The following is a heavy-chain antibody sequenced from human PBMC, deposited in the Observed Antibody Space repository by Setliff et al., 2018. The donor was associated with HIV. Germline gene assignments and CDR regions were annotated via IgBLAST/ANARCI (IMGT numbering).Heavy chain of an antibody. D-gene: IGHD5-18*01. CDR1: GFTFDYHV. CDR2: ISWNSGSI. J-gene: IGHJ3*02. CDR3: AKKARRGYRYDAFDI. V-gene: IGHV3-9*01. Sequence: GGSLRLSCAASGFTFDYHVMYWVRQAPGKGLEWVSTISWNSGSIVYADSVKGRFTISRDNAKNSLYLQMNSLRAEDTALYYCAKKARRGYRYDAFDIWGQGTLVTVSS.